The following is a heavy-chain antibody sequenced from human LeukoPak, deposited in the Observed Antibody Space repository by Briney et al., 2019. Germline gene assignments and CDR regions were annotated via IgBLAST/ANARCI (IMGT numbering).Heavy chain of an antibody. CDR3: ARDRSGFYSVDY. V-gene: IGHV3-74*01. D-gene: IGHD5-12*01. J-gene: IGHJ4*02. CDR1: GLTLSNYW. Sequence: GGSLRLSCAASGLTLSNYWMHWVRQAPGKGLVWVSRMNSDGSGTSYADSVKGRFTISRDNSKNTLYPQMNSLRAEDTAVYYCARDRSGFYSVDYWGQGTLVTVSS. CDR2: MNSDGSGT.